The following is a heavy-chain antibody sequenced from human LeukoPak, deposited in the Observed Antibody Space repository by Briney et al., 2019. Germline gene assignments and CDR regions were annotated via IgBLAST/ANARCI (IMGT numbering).Heavy chain of an antibody. V-gene: IGHV1-58*02. CDR3: AAVASDHYLDSSGYFLPAFGI. D-gene: IGHD3-22*01. CDR2: IVVGSGNT. J-gene: IGHJ3*02. Sequence: SVKVSCKASGFTFTRSAMQWVRQARGQRLEWIGWIVVGSGNTNYAQKFQERVTITRDMSTSTAYMELSSLRSEDTAVYYCAAVASDHYLDSSGYFLPAFGIWGQGTMVTVSS. CDR1: GFTFTRSA.